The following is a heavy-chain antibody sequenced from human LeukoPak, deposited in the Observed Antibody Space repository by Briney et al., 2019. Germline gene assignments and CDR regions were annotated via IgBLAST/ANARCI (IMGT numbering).Heavy chain of an antibody. CDR1: GFTFSSYA. CDR3: AKGSVLRFLEWLSLDY. Sequence: PGGSLRLSCAASGFTFSSYAMSWVRQAPGKGLEWVSAISGSGGSTYYADSVKGRFTISRDNFKNTLYLQMSSLRAEDTAVYYCAKGSVLRFLEWLSLDYWGQGTLVTVSS. CDR2: ISGSGGST. V-gene: IGHV3-23*01. J-gene: IGHJ4*02. D-gene: IGHD3-3*01.